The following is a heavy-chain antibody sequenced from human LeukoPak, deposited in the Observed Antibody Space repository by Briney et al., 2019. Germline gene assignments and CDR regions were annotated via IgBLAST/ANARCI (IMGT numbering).Heavy chain of an antibody. J-gene: IGHJ4*02. V-gene: IGHV1-69*05. CDR1: GGTFSSYA. CDR3: ASDRGLIVGAAVDY. CDR2: IIPIFGTA. Sequence: SVKVSCKASGGTFSSYAISWVRQAPGQGLEWMGRIIPIFGTANYAQKFQGRVTITTDESKSTAYMELSSLRSEDTAVYYCASDRGLIVGAAVDYWGQGTLVTVSS. D-gene: IGHD1-26*01.